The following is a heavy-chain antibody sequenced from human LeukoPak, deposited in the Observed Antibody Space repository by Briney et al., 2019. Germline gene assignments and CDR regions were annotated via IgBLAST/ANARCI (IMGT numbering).Heavy chain of an antibody. D-gene: IGHD3-10*01. CDR3: ARTPGGSGNLFDY. Sequence: GGSLRLSCAASKFTFSNYVMNWVRQAPGKGPEWVSTISDSGDRTFYTDSVKGRFTISRDNSKNTLFLQMNSLRAEDTAVYYCARTPGGSGNLFDYWGQGTLVTVSS. V-gene: IGHV3-23*01. CDR2: ISDSGDRT. CDR1: KFTFSNYV. J-gene: IGHJ4*02.